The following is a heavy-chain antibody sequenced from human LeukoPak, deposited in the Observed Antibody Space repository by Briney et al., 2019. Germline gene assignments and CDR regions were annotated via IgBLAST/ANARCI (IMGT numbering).Heavy chain of an antibody. J-gene: IGHJ5*02. V-gene: IGHV4-59*01. CDR1: GGSISSYY. Sequence: SETLSLTCTVSGGSISSYYWSWIRQPPGKGLEWIGYIYYSGSTNYNPSLKSRVTISVDTSKNQFSLKLSSVTAADTAVYYCARDLYGDNWFDPWGRGTLVTVSS. CDR2: IYYSGST. CDR3: ARDLYGDNWFDP. D-gene: IGHD4-17*01.